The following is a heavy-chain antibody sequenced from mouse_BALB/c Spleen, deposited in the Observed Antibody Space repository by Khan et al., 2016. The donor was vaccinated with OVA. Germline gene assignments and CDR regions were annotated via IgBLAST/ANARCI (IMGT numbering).Heavy chain of an antibody. J-gene: IGHJ2*01. D-gene: IGHD1-1*01. V-gene: IGHV1S135*01. CDR3: ARTDYYGSSYYFDD. Sequence: EVQLQESGPELVKPGASVKVSCKASGYSFTDYNMFWVKQSHGKSLEWIGYIDPYNGGTSYNQKFKGKATLTVDKSSSTAFMHLSSLTSEDSAVFYCARTDYYGSSYYFDDWGQGTTLTVSS. CDR1: GYSFTDYN. CDR2: IDPYNGGT.